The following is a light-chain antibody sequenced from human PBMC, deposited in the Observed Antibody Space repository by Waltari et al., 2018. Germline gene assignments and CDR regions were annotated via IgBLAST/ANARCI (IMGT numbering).Light chain of an antibody. V-gene: IGKV4-1*01. CDR3: QQYYTTPPYT. CDR2: WAS. J-gene: IGKJ2*01. CDR1: QNLLYSSNNKNY. Sequence: DIVMTQSPDSLAVSLGERATINCKSSQNLLYSSNNKNYLAWYQQKPGQPPKLLIYWASTREFGVPDRFSGSGSETEFTLTISSLQAEDVAVYYCQQYYTTPPYTFGQGTKLEIK.